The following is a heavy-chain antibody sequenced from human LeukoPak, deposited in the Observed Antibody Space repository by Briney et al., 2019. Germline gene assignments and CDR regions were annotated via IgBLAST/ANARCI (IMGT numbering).Heavy chain of an antibody. CDR3: AKDRPDYYDSSGHYYRRDGDY. V-gene: IGHV3-23*01. D-gene: IGHD3-22*01. CDR2: VSGSGGYT. J-gene: IGHJ4*02. Sequence: GGSLRLSCAASGFTFSSYAMSWVRQAPGKGLEWVSSVSGSGGYTYYAGSVKGRFTISRDNSKNTLYLQMNSLRAEDTAIYYCAKDRPDYYDSSGHYYRRDGDYWGQGTLVTVSS. CDR1: GFTFSSYA.